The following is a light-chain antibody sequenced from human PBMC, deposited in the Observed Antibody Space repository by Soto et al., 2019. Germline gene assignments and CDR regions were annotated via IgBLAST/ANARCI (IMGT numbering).Light chain of an antibody. CDR2: EVR. CDR1: NSDVGAYNY. J-gene: IGLJ2*01. CDR3: SSYTRSDTVV. Sequence: QSVLTQPASVSGSPGQSITISCTGTNSDVGAYNYVSWYQRYPGKAPKLIIFEVRHRPSGVSNRFSASKSGDTASLTISELQAGDEGCYYCSSYTRSDTVVFGGGTQLTVL. V-gene: IGLV2-14*01.